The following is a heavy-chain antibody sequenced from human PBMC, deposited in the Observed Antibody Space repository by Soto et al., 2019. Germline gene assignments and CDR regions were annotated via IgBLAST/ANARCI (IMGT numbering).Heavy chain of an antibody. CDR1: GYTFTSYY. D-gene: IGHD6-19*01. CDR3: ASNLGWSCGWYN. Sequence: QVQLVQSGAEVKKPGASVKVSCKAAGYTFTSYYMLWVRQAPGKGLEWMGIINPSGGSTSYAQKFQGIVTMTRDTSTSTVYMEVSSLRSEDTAVYYCASNLGWSCGWYNWGQGTLVTVSS. CDR2: INPSGGST. J-gene: IGHJ4*02. V-gene: IGHV1-46*01.